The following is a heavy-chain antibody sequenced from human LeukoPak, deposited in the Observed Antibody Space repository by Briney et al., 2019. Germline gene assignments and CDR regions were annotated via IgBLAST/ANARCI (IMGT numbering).Heavy chain of an antibody. CDR3: ARGGRPYDSSGLYYFDY. J-gene: IGHJ4*02. Sequence: SVKVSCKASGGTFSSYTISWVRQAPGQGLEWMGRIIPILGIANYAQKFQGRVTITADKSTSTAYMELSSLRSEDTAVYYWARGGRPYDSSGLYYFDYWGQGTLVTVSS. V-gene: IGHV1-69*02. D-gene: IGHD3-22*01. CDR1: GGTFSSYT. CDR2: IIPILGIA.